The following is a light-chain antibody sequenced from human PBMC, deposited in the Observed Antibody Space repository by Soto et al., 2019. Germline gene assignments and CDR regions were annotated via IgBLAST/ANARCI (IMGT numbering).Light chain of an antibody. V-gene: IGKV1-6*01. Sequence: AIQMTQAPSSLSASVGDRGTITCRASQGIRNDLGWFQQKPGKAPKLLIYAASSLQSGVPSRFSGSGSGTDFTLTISSLQPEDFATYYCLQDYNYPYTFGQGTNLEIK. CDR3: LQDYNYPYT. J-gene: IGKJ2*01. CDR2: AAS. CDR1: QGIRND.